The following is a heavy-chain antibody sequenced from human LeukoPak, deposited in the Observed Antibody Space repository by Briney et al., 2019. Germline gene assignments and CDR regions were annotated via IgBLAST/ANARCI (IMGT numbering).Heavy chain of an antibody. CDR2: ISGSGGST. D-gene: IGHD6-13*01. J-gene: IGHJ4*02. CDR3: AKDPSWSGYFDY. V-gene: IGHV3-23*01. Sequence: GGSLRLSCAASGFTFSSYAMSWVRQAPGKGLEWVSAISGSGGSTYYADSVKGRFTISRDNSKNTQYLQMNSLRAEDTAVYYCAKDPSWSGYFDYWGLGTLVTVSS. CDR1: GFTFSSYA.